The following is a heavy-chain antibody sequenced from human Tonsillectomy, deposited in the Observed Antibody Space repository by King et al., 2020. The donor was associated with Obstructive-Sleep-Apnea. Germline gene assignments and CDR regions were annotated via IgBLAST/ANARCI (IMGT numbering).Heavy chain of an antibody. CDR2: MNPNSGNT. CDR3: AILGYCSSTSCYAPYYYYYGMDV. Sequence: VQLVQSGAEVKKPGASVKVSCKASGYTFTSYDINWVRQATGQGLVWMGWMNPNSGNTGYAQKFQGRVTMTRNTSISTAYMEMSSLRSEDTAVYYCAILGYCSSTSCYAPYYYYYGMDVWGQGTTVTVSS. J-gene: IGHJ6*02. V-gene: IGHV1-8*01. CDR1: GYTFTSYD. D-gene: IGHD2-2*01.